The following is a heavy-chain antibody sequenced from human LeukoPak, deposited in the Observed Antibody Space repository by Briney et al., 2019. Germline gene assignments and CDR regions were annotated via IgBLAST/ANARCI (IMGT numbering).Heavy chain of an antibody. Sequence: PGGSLRLSCAASGFTFSSYWMSWVRQAPGKGLEWVSYISYSGDTIYYADSVKGRFTVSRDNAKNSLYLQMNSLRAEDTAVYYCARLGIITAAGSNDYWGQGTLVTVSS. CDR1: GFTFSSYW. CDR3: ARLGIITAAGSNDY. D-gene: IGHD6-13*01. V-gene: IGHV3-48*01. J-gene: IGHJ4*02. CDR2: ISYSGDTI.